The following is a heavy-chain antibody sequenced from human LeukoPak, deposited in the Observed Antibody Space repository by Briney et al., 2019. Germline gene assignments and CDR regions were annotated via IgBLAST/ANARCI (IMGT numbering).Heavy chain of an antibody. V-gene: IGHV1-2*06. CDR1: GYTFTGYH. CDR2: INPNSGGT. D-gene: IGHD6-13*01. Sequence: AASVKVSCKASGYTFTGYHMHWVRQAPGQGLEWMGRINPNSGGTNYAQKFQGRVTMTRDTSISTAYMELSRLRSDDTAVYYCARDPRAGIFDYWGQGTLVTVSS. J-gene: IGHJ4*02. CDR3: ARDPRAGIFDY.